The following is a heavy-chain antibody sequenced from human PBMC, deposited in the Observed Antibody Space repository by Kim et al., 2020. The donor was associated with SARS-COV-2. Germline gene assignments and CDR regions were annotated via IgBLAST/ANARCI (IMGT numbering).Heavy chain of an antibody. CDR1: GFTFRDFG. J-gene: IGHJ3*01. D-gene: IGHD3-10*01. V-gene: IGHV3-33*01. CDR2: IWFDGSRK. Sequence: LSLTCATSGFTFRDFGMHWVRQAPGKGLEWVAVIWFDGSRKSYGDSLKGRFTISRDDSKSTLYLQINSLGADDTAVYYCARDYYGLGSYSCFDVWGQGTVVTVSS. CDR3: ARDYYGLGSYSCFDV.